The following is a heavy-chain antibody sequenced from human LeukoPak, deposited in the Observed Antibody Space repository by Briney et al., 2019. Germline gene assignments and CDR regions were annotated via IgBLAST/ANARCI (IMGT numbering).Heavy chain of an antibody. V-gene: IGHV4-59*01. D-gene: IGHD6-19*01. J-gene: IGHJ4*02. Sequence: SETLSLTCTVSGGSISSYYWSWIRQPPGKGLEWIGYIYYSGSTNYNPSLKSRVTISVDTSKNHFSLNLTSVTAADTAVYYCARAVSGYYFDYWGQGTLVAVSS. CDR2: IYYSGST. CDR3: ARAVSGYYFDY. CDR1: GGSISSYY.